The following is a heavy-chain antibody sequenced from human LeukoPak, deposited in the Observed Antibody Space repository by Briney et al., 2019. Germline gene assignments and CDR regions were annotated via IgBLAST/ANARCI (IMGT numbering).Heavy chain of an antibody. CDR2: IYFTGST. Sequence: PSETLSLTCTVSGASISTYYWSWIRQPPGKGLEWLGYIYFTGSTYYNPSLKSRVTISVDRSKNQFSLKLSSVTAADTAVYYCARLYCSGGSCYLTPWGQGTLVTVSS. CDR3: ARLYCSGGSCYLTP. J-gene: IGHJ5*02. D-gene: IGHD2-15*01. CDR1: GASISTYY. V-gene: IGHV4-59*12.